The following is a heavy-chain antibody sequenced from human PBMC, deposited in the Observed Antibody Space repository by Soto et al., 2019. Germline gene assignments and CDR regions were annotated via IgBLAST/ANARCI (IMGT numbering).Heavy chain of an antibody. V-gene: IGHV6-1*01. Sequence: PSQTLSLTCAISGDSVSSNSAEWHWIRQSPARGLEWLGRTYYRSKWYDDYLLSVKSRISIKPDTSKNQFSLQLKSVTPDDTAVYYCARERDFSTLDNWGQGTLVTVS. CDR1: GDSVSSNSAE. CDR3: ARERDFSTLDN. CDR2: TYYRSKWYD. J-gene: IGHJ4*02.